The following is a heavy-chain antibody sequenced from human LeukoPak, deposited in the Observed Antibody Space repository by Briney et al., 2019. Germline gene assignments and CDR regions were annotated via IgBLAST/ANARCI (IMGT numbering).Heavy chain of an antibody. D-gene: IGHD4-17*01. CDR3: ARGSFPAYMTTVTTRAFPLDP. V-gene: IGHV4-4*07. CDR2: IYTRGST. CDR1: GGSISSYD. Sequence: SETLSLTCTVSGGSISSYDWSWIRQPAGKGLEWIGRIYTRGSTNYNPSLKSRVTISVDTSKNQFSLKLSSVTAADTAVYYCARGSFPAYMTTVTTRAFPLDPWGQGTLVTVSS. J-gene: IGHJ5*02.